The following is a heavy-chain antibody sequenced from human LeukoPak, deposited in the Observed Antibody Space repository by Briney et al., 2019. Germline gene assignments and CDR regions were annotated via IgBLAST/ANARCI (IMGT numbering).Heavy chain of an antibody. V-gene: IGHV3-21*01. CDR1: GFTFSSYS. Sequence: GGSLRLSCAASGFTFSSYSMNWVRQAPGKGLEWVSSISSSSSYIYYADSVKGRFTISRDNAKNSLYLQMNSLRAGDTAVYYCAKTPTGGSNWFDPWGQGTLVTVSS. J-gene: IGHJ5*02. CDR3: AKTPTGGSNWFDP. D-gene: IGHD1-1*01. CDR2: ISSSSSYI.